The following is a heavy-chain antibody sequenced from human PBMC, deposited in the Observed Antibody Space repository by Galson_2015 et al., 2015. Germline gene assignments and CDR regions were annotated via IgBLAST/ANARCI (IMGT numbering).Heavy chain of an antibody. CDR1: GFTFSSYW. J-gene: IGHJ6*03. CDR2: IKQDGSEK. V-gene: IGHV3-7*01. Sequence: SLRLSCAASGFTFSSYWMSWVRQAPGKGLEWVANIKQDGSEKYYVDSVKGRFTISRDNAKNSLYLQMNSLRAEDTAVYYCAREETYYYYYMDVWGKGTTVTVSS. CDR3: AREETYYYYYMDV.